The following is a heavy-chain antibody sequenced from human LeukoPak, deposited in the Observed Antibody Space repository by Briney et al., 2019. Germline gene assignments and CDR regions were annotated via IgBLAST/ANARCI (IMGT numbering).Heavy chain of an antibody. Sequence: GGSLRLSCAASGITFTSSAMSWVRQAPGKGLEWVSSINNVASHIYYAAPVRGRFTISRDDAKNSLYLQMNSLRVEDTAVYYCTRDPTPRLRYGYFDHWGQGTRVTVSS. CDR1: GITFTSSA. V-gene: IGHV3-21*01. D-gene: IGHD2-2*02. CDR2: INNVASHI. J-gene: IGHJ4*02. CDR3: TRDPTPRLRYGYFDH.